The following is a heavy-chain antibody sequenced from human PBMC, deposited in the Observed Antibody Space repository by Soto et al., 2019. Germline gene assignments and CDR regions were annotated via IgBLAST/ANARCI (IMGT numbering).Heavy chain of an antibody. CDR1: GFTIDDYA. V-gene: IGHV3-9*01. D-gene: IGHD3-10*01. Sequence: GGSLRLSCAASGFTIDDYAMHWVRQAPGKSLVWVSGIIWNSGSIGYADSVKGRFTISRFTTKNSLYLQMNRRRAEDSALYYCAGAIGNSCGSVSYYNWFVPWGQGTLVTGSS. J-gene: IGHJ5*02. CDR2: IIWNSGSI. CDR3: AGAIGNSCGSVSYYNWFVP.